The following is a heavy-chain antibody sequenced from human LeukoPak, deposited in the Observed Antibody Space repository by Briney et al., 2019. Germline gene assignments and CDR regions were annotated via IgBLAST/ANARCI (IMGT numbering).Heavy chain of an antibody. J-gene: IGHJ3*02. Sequence: SETLSLTCTVSGGSISSSSYYWGWIRQPPGKGLEWIGSIYYSGSTYYNPSLKSRVTISVDTSKNQFSLKLSSVTAADTAVYYCARDDYGDYVRAFDIWGQGTMVTVSS. CDR3: ARDDYGDYVRAFDI. CDR2: IYYSGST. CDR1: GGSISSSSYY. V-gene: IGHV4-39*07. D-gene: IGHD4-17*01.